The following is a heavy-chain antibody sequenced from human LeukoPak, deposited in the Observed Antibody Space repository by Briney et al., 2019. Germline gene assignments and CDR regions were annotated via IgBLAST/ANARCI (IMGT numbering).Heavy chain of an antibody. J-gene: IGHJ4*02. CDR1: GFNFNNFG. CDR3: AKGSYYGSSGSFYFDY. Sequence: GGSLRLSCAASGFNFNNFGMHWVRQAPGKGLEWVSGISGSGDNTYYADSVKGRFTISRDNSKNTLYVQVNSLGTEDTAAYYCAKGSYYGSSGSFYFDYWGQGTLVTVSS. CDR2: ISGSGDNT. D-gene: IGHD3-22*01. V-gene: IGHV3-23*01.